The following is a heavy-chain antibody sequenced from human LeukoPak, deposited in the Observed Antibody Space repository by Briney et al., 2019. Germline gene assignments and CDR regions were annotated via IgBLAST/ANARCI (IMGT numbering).Heavy chain of an antibody. CDR2: IYYSGST. CDR1: GGSISSYY. D-gene: IGHD6-19*01. J-gene: IGHJ6*02. Sequence: PSETLSLTCTVSGGSISSYYWSWIWQPPGKGLEWIGYIYYSGSTNYNPSLKSRVTISVDTSKNQFSLKLSSVTAADTAVYYCARHQAVAGTLYYYYGMDVWGQGTTVTVSS. V-gene: IGHV4-59*08. CDR3: ARHQAVAGTLYYYYGMDV.